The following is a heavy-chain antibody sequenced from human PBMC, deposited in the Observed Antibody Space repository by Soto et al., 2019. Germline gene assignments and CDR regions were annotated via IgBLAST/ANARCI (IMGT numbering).Heavy chain of an antibody. Sequence: EVQLLESGGGLVQPGGSLRLYCAASGFTFSSYAMNWVSQAPGKGVEWVSAISGSGGSKYYADSVKGRFTISRDNSKNTMYLQMNSLIAEGPAVYSCASVAREDYYDGMDVGGQGTTVTVSS. CDR2: ISGSGGSK. CDR3: ASVAREDYYDGMDV. J-gene: IGHJ6*02. CDR1: GFTFSSYA. V-gene: IGHV3-23*01.